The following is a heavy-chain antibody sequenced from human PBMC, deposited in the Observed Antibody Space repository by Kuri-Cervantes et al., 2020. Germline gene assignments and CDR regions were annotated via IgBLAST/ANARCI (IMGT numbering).Heavy chain of an antibody. Sequence: LRLSCTVSGGSISSGDYYWSWIRQPPGKGLEWIGYIYYSGSTYYNPSLKSRVTISVDTSKNQFSLKLSSVTAADTAVYYCARAAEYQLLFDYWGQGTLVTVSS. V-gene: IGHV4-30-4*01. CDR1: GGSISSGDYY. J-gene: IGHJ4*02. CDR3: ARAAEYQLLFDY. D-gene: IGHD2-2*01. CDR2: IYYSGST.